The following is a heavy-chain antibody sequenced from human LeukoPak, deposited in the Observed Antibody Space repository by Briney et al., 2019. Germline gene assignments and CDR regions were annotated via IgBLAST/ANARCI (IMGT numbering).Heavy chain of an antibody. V-gene: IGHV3-30-3*01. CDR1: GFTFSSYA. J-gene: IGHJ4*02. CDR2: ISYDGSNK. Sequence: GGSLRLSCAASGFTFSSYAMHWVRQAPGKGLEWVAVISYDGSNKYYADSVKGRFTISRDNSKNTLYLQMNSLRAEDTAVYYCARDGRLRPGDYWGQGTLVTVSS. D-gene: IGHD4-17*01. CDR3: ARDGRLRPGDY.